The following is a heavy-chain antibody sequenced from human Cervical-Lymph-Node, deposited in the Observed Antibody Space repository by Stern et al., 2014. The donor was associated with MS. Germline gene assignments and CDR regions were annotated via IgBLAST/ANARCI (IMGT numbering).Heavy chain of an antibody. CDR2: IYSDGSGT. J-gene: IGHJ3*02. V-gene: IGHV3-74*02. CDR1: GFSFSDYW. Sequence: VQLVQSGGGLVQPGGSLRLSCAASGFSFSDYWMPWVRQAPGKGLGWVSRIYSDGSGTSYADSVKGRFTISRDNAQNTLYLQMNSLRAEDTAVYYCARLGYSSAWYAGSGAFDIWGQGTMVTVSS. D-gene: IGHD6-19*01. CDR3: ARLGYSSAWYAGSGAFDI.